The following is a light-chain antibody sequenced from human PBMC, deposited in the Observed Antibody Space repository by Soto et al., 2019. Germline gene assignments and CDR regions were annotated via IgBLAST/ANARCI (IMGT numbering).Light chain of an antibody. CDR2: EVN. CDR3: SSYSISTAYL. V-gene: IGLV2-14*01. CDR1: SSDVGGYDY. J-gene: IGLJ1*01. Sequence: QSVLTQPASVSGSPGQSITISCTGTSSDVGGYDYVSWYQLHPGKAPKLMVFEVNNRPSGVSYRFSGSKSGNTASLTISGLKAEDEADYFCSSYSISTAYLFGTGTKV.